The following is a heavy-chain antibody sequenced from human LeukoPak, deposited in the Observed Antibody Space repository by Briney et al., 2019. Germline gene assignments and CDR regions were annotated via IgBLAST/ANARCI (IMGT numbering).Heavy chain of an antibody. CDR1: GSTFSSYS. CDR3: ARAGYSGYGHDY. D-gene: IGHD5-12*01. CDR2: ISSSSSYI. Sequence: GGSLRLSCAASGSTFSSYSMNWVRQAPGKGLEWVSSISSSSSYIYYADSVKGRFTISRDNAKNSLYLQMNSLRAEDTAVYYCARAGYSGYGHDYWGQGTLVTVSS. J-gene: IGHJ4*02. V-gene: IGHV3-21*01.